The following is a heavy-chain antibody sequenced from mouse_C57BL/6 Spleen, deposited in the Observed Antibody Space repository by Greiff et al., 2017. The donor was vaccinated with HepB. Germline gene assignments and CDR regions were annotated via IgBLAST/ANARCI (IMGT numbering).Heavy chain of an antibody. D-gene: IGHD1-1*01. V-gene: IGHV14-3*01. CDR2: IDPANGNT. CDR3: ARSDYYGSSGAY. J-gene: IGHJ3*01. CDR1: GFTIKNTY. Sequence: VQLQQSVAELVRPGASVKLSCTASGFTIKNTYMHWVKQRPEQGLEWIGRIDPANGNTKYAPKFQGKATLTADTSSNTAYLQLSRLTSEDTALYCCARSDYYGSSGAYWGQGTLVTVSA.